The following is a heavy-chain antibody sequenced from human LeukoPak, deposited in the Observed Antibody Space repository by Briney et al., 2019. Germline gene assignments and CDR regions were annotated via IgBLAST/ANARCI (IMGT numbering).Heavy chain of an antibody. CDR3: TRGAGWLIDY. V-gene: IGHV4-61*02. J-gene: IGHJ4*02. CDR1: GGSINSGNYH. Sequence: PSETLSLTCTVSGGSINSGNYHWSWIRQPAGKGLEWIGRLYSSGSTKYNPSLKSRVTISADTSKNQFSLKLNSLTTADTAVYYCTRGAGWLIDYWGQGILVTVSS. CDR2: LYSSGST. D-gene: IGHD3-16*01.